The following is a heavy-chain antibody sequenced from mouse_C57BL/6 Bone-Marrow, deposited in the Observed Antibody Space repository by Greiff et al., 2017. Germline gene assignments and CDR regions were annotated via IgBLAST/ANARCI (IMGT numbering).Heavy chain of an antibody. D-gene: IGHD2-5*01. CDR2: FHPYNDDT. J-gene: IGHJ2*01. CDR3: ARGPYYSNYYVFDY. Sequence: QVQLKESGAELVKPGASVKMSCKASGYTFTTYPIEWMKQNHGKSLEWIGNFHPYNDDTKYNEKFKGKATLTVEKSSSTVYLELIRLTSDDSAVYYCARGPYYSNYYVFDYWGQGTTLTVSS. CDR1: GYTFTTYP. V-gene: IGHV1-47*01.